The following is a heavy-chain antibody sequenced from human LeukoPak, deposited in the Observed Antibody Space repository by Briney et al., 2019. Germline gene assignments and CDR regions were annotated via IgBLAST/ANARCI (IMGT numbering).Heavy chain of an antibody. CDR3: ARHVSGFGGDCYYFDY. CDR2: IYYSGST. D-gene: IGHD2-21*02. J-gene: IGHJ4*02. V-gene: IGHV4-39*01. Sequence: SETLSLTCTVSGGSISSSSYYWGWIRQPPGKGLEWIGSIYYSGSTYYNPSLKSRVTISVDTSKNQFSLKLSSVTAADTAVYYCARHVSGFGGDCYYFDYWGQGTLVTVSS. CDR1: GGSISSSSYY.